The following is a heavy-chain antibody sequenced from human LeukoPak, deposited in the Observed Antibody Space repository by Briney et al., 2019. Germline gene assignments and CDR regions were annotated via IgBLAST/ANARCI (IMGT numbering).Heavy chain of an antibody. J-gene: IGHJ5*02. V-gene: IGHV1-2*02. CDR2: INPNSGGT. D-gene: IGHD3-16*02. CDR3: AREIEARLGELSSNWFDP. Sequence: VASVKVSCKASGYTFTSYGISWVRQAPGQGLEWMGWINPNSGGTNYGQKFQGRVTMTRDTSISTAYMELSRLRSDDTAVYYCAREIEARLGELSSNWFDPWGQGTLVTVSS. CDR1: GYTFTSYG.